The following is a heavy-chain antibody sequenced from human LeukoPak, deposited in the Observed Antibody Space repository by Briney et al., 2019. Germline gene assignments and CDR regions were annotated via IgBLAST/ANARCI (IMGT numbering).Heavy chain of an antibody. CDR2: INPNSGGT. V-gene: IGHV1-2*06. J-gene: IGHJ4*02. CDR3: ARGFGSNPPQGPFFDY. Sequence: GASVKVSCKASGYTFTGYYMHWVRQAPGQGLEWMGRINPNSGGTNYAQKFQGRVTMTRDTSISTAYMELSRLRSDDTAVYYCARGFGSNPPQGPFFDYGGQGTLVTVSS. CDR1: GYTFTGYY. D-gene: IGHD4-11*01.